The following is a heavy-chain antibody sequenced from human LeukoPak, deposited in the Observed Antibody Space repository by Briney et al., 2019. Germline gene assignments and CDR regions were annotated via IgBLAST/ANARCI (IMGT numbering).Heavy chain of an antibody. CDR2: IYHSGST. V-gene: IGHV4-4*02. CDR1: GGSISSSNW. D-gene: IGHD3-16*02. CDR3: ANLLRLGELSYAFDI. Sequence: SGTLSLTCAVSGGSISSSNWWSWVRQPPGKGLEWIGEIYHSGSTNYNPSLKSRVTISVDTSKNQFSLKLSSVTAADTAVYYCANLLRLGELSYAFDIWGQGTMVTVSS. J-gene: IGHJ3*02.